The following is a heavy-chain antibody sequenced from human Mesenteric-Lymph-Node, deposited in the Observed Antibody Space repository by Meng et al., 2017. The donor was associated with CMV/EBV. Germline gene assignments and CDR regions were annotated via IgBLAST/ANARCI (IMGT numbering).Heavy chain of an antibody. CDR1: GYTFTSYG. Sequence: ASVKVSCKASGYTFTSYGITWVRQAPGQGLEWMGWISTSNGNSNYAQNLQGRVTMTTDTSTTTAYMELRGLRSDDTAVYYCARGGYTSFPDGLDVWGQGTTVTVSS. CDR3: ARGGYTSFPDGLDV. J-gene: IGHJ6*02. D-gene: IGHD2-2*02. V-gene: IGHV1-18*01. CDR2: ISTSNGNS.